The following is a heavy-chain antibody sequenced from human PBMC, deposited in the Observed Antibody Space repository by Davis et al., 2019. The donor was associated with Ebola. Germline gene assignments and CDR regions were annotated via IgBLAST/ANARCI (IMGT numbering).Heavy chain of an antibody. J-gene: IGHJ5*02. CDR1: GGSFSGYY. CDR2: INHSGST. CDR3: ARDSGRGWFDP. D-gene: IGHD3-10*01. V-gene: IGHV4-34*01. Sequence: MPSETLSLTCAVYGGSFSGYYWSWIRQPPGKGLEWIGEINHSGSTNYNPSLKSRVTISVDTSKNQFSLKLRSVTAADTAVYYCARDSGRGWFDPWGQGTLVTVSS.